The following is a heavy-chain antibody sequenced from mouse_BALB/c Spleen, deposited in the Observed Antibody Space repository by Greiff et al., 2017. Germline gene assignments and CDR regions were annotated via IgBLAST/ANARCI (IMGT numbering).Heavy chain of an antibody. V-gene: IGHV1-18*01. D-gene: IGHD2-3*01. J-gene: IGHJ2*01. CDR3: ARELGWPHYFDY. CDR1: GYTFTDYN. Sequence: VQLQQSGPELVKPGASVKIPCKASGYTFTDYNMDWAKQSHGKSLEWIGDINPNNGGTIYNQKFKGKATLTVDKSSSTAYMELRSLTSEDTAVYYCARELGWPHYFDYWGQGTTLTVSS. CDR2: INPNNGGT.